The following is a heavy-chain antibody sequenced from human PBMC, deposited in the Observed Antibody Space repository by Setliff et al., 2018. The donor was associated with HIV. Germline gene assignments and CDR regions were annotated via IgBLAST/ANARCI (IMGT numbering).Heavy chain of an antibody. CDR1: GDSMNSVSYS. CDR2: VYARGSA. D-gene: IGHD2-2*03. J-gene: IGHJ5*02. CDR3: ARAKTIGSSALFLDP. V-gene: IGHV4-61*09. Sequence: SETLSLTCTVSGDSMNSVSYSWAWLRQSAGKGPEWIGHVYARGSANYNPSLTSRVTISVPTSKNQFSLNLNSVTAADTATYYCARAKTIGSSALFLDPWGQGTQVTVSS.